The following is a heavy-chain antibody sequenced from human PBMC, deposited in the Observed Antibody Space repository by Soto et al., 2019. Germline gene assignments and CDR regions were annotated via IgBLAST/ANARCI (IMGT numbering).Heavy chain of an antibody. CDR2: ISINSNQK. V-gene: IGHV3-11*06. J-gene: IGHJ4*02. CDR1: GFTFSDFY. D-gene: IGHD2-21*01. Sequence: PGGSLRLSCAASGFTFSDFYMTWVRQAPGKGLEWLSYISINSNQKEYGDSGKGLHTHSRDDAKNSLYLQMSSVRADDTAVYYGVRGGGGGEFDYWGQGTLVT. CDR3: VRGGGGGEFDY.